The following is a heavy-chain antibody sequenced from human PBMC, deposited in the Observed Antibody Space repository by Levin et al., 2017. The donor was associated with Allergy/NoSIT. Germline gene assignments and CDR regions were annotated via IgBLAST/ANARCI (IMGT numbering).Heavy chain of an antibody. CDR1: GFTFSSYA. Sequence: ETLSLTCAASGFTFSSYAMNWVRQAPGKGLEWVSGITSPGTYAYYADSVKGRFTISRDNAKPSVYLQMNSLRPEDTAVYYCASDVVLDLTRTYSGYYFDYWGQGTLVTVSS. V-gene: IGHV3-21*01. CDR2: ITSPGTYA. D-gene: IGHD3-10*01. J-gene: IGHJ4*02. CDR3: ASDVVLDLTRTYSGYYFDY.